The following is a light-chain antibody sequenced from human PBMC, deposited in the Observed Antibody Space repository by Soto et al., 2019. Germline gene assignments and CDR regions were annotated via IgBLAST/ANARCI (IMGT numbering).Light chain of an antibody. Sequence: ENVLTQSPGTLSLSPGERATLSCRASQSVSTPYLAWYQQKPGQAPSLLIYSTSTRASGIPDRFSGSGSGTDFTLTISRLEPVDFAVYYCQQYGSSLWTFGQGTKVEIK. CDR1: QSVSTPY. V-gene: IGKV3-20*01. J-gene: IGKJ1*01. CDR3: QQYGSSLWT. CDR2: STS.